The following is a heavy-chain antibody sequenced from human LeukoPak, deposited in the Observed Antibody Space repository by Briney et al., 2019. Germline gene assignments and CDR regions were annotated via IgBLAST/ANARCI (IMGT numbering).Heavy chain of an antibody. V-gene: IGHV3-30*02. CDR1: GFTFSSYG. CDR3: AKDNEESVTPFDY. CDR2: IRYDGSNK. D-gene: IGHD1-1*01. J-gene: IGHJ4*02. Sequence: GGSLRLSCAASGFTFSSYGMHWVRQAPGKGLEWVAFIRYDGSNKYYADSVKGRFTISRDNSKNTLYLQMNSLRAEDTAVYYCAKDNEESVTPFDYWGQGTLVTVSS.